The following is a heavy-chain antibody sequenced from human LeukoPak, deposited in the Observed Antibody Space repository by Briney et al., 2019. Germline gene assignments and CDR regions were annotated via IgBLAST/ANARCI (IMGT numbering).Heavy chain of an antibody. CDR1: GFTFRTYS. Sequence: GGSLRLSCAASGFTFRTYSMNWVRQAPGKGLEWVSSISSDSSYIYYADSVKGRFTISRDNAKNSLYLQMSSLRAEDTAVYYCARDSGIVVVTAILDYWGQGTPVTVSS. D-gene: IGHD2-21*02. J-gene: IGHJ4*02. CDR3: ARDSGIVVVTAILDY. CDR2: ISSDSSYI. V-gene: IGHV3-21*01.